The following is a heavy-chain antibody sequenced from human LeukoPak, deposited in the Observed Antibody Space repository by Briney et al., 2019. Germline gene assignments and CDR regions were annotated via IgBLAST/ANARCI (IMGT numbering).Heavy chain of an antibody. CDR1: GFTFSSYE. CDR2: ISSSGSTI. V-gene: IGHV3-48*03. J-gene: IGHJ4*02. D-gene: IGHD3-22*01. CDR3: ASLPTYYYDSSGRDY. Sequence: PGGSLRLSCAASGFTFSSYEMNWVRQAPGKGLEWVSYISSSGSTIYYADSVKGRFTISRDNAKNSLYLRMNSLRAEDTAVYYCASLPTYYYDSSGRDYWGQGTLVTVSS.